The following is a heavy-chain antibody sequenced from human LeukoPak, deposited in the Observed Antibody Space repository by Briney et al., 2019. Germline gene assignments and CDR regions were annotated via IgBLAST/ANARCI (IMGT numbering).Heavy chain of an antibody. D-gene: IGHD6-19*01. J-gene: IGHJ4*02. CDR2: ISLIGSTT. V-gene: IGHV3-48*04. Sequence: GRTLRLSSAAPGLTFSSSGMTWARRAAGGGLKRKSSISLIGSTTHYADSVKGRFTISRDNARNSLYLHMNSVRAEDTAVYYCARQIAVSGLFDLWGQGALVTVSS. CDR1: GLTFSSSG. CDR3: ARQIAVSGLFDL.